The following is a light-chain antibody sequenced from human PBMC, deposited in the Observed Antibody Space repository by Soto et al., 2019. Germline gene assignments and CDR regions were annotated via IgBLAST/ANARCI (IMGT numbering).Light chain of an antibody. Sequence: EIVLTQSPGTLSLSPGERATLSCRSIESVTDKQLAWYQQKPGQAPRLLIYAISSRATGIPDRFSGSGSGTDFTLTISSLQSEDFAVYYCQQFHNWPPITFGQGTRLEIK. V-gene: IGKV3-20*01. CDR3: QQFHNWPPIT. CDR1: ESVTDKQ. CDR2: AIS. J-gene: IGKJ5*01.